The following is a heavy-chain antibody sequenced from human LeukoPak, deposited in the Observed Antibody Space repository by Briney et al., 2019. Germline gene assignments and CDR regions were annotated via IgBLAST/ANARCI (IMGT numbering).Heavy chain of an antibody. CDR1: GFTFSSSW. D-gene: IGHD1-14*01. CDR3: ARLVVAAGIAYYDY. CDR2: LRGDGSFT. Sequence: GGSLRLSCAASGFTFSSSWMHWIRQASGKGLVWVSRLRGDGSFTNYADPVKGRFTISRDNSKNTLYPQMNSLRAEDTALYYCARLVVAAGIAYYDYWGQGTLVTVSS. V-gene: IGHV3-74*01. J-gene: IGHJ4*02.